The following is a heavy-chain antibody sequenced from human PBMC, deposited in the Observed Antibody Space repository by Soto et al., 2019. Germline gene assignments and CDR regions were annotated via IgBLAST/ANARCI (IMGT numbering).Heavy chain of an antibody. D-gene: IGHD2-21*02. V-gene: IGHV3-23*01. J-gene: IGHJ4*02. CDR2: ISGSGDET. Sequence: EVQLLESGGGLVQPGGSLRLSCAASGFTFRNYGMTWVRQAAGKGLEWVSTISGSGDETHYVDSVKGRFTISRDNSQNTLDLDMNSRRDDDTAVYYCAKGTAYCGGACHHSFDCWGQGTLVTGSS. CDR3: AKGTAYCGGACHHSFDC. CDR1: GFTFRNYG.